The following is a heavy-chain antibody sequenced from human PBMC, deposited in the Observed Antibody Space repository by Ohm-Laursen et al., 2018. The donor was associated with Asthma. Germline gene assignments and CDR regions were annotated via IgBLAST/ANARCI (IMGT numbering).Heavy chain of an antibody. J-gene: IGHJ4*02. CDR1: GGSISSYY. Sequence: GTLSLTCTVSGGSISSYYWSWIRQPPGKGLEWIGYIYYSGSTNYNPSLKSRVTISVDTSKNQFSLKLSSVTAADTAVYYCARGGPSPDYWGQGTLVTVSS. CDR3: ARGGPSPDY. V-gene: IGHV4-59*01. CDR2: IYYSGST. D-gene: IGHD2-2*01.